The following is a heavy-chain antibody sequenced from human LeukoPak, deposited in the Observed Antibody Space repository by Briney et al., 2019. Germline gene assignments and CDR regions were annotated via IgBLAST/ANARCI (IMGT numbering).Heavy chain of an antibody. Sequence: SETLSLTCTASGGSITSYYWNWIRQPPGKGLEWIGYIYYSGSTNYNPSLKSRVTISVDTSRTQLSLKLSSVTAADTAIYYYAAWGYSGSYNLYDDYWGQGTLVTVSS. CDR1: GGSITSYY. V-gene: IGHV4-59*08. D-gene: IGHD1-26*01. CDR2: IYYSGST. J-gene: IGHJ4*02. CDR3: AAWGYSGSYNLYDDY.